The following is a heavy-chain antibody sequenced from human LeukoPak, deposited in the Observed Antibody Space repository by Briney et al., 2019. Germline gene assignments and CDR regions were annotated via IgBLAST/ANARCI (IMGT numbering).Heavy chain of an antibody. CDR2: IYTSGST. CDR3: ARHGDYYDAFDI. CDR1: GGSISSYY. D-gene: IGHD3-10*01. V-gene: IGHV4-4*09. J-gene: IGHJ3*02. Sequence: SETPSLTCTVSGGSISSYYWSWIRQPPGKGLEWIGYIYTSGSTNYNPSLKSRVTISVDTSKNQFSLKLSSVTAADTAVYYCARHGDYYDAFDIWGQGTMVTVSS.